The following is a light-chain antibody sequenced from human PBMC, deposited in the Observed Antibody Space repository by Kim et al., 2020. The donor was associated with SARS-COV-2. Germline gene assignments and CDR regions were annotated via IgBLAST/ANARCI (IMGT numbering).Light chain of an antibody. CDR2: GAV. J-gene: IGKJ3*01. Sequence: EIVLTQSPGTLSLSPGETATLSCRASQSVSGSYLAWYQHKPGQAPRLLIYGAVSRVTGIPARFTGVGSGTDFTLTISRLQSEDVAVYYCQQYGGSPFTFGPGTKVDIK. CDR1: QSVSGSY. V-gene: IGKV3-20*01. CDR3: QQYGGSPFT.